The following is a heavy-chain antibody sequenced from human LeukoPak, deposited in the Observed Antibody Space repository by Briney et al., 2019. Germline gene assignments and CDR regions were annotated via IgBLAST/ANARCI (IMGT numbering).Heavy chain of an antibody. Sequence: SETLSLTCTVSGGSISSGSYYWRWIRQPAGRGVEWIERNYTSGSTNYNPSLKSRVTISVDTSKTQFSLKLSSVTAADTAVYYCARSRGLLRKGFGFDIWGQGTMVTVSS. J-gene: IGHJ3*02. V-gene: IGHV4-61*02. CDR2: NYTSGST. CDR3: ARSRGLLRKGFGFDI. CDR1: GGSISSGSYY. D-gene: IGHD1-14*01.